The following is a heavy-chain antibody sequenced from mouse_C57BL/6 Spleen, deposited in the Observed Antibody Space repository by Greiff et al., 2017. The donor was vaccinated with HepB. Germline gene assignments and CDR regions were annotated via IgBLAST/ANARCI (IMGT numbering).Heavy chain of an antibody. Sequence: VKLQQPGAELVKPGASVKLSCKASGYTFTSYWMHWVKQRPGRGLEWIGRIDPNSGGTKYNEKFKSKATLTVDKPSSTAYMQISSLTSEDSAVYYCAREYGSSLYDYAMAYWGQGTSVTVSS. J-gene: IGHJ4*01. D-gene: IGHD1-1*01. V-gene: IGHV1-72*01. CDR3: AREYGSSLYDYAMAY. CDR1: GYTFTSYW. CDR2: IDPNSGGT.